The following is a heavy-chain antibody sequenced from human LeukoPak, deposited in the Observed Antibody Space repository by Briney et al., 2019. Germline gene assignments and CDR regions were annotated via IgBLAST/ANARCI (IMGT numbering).Heavy chain of an antibody. D-gene: IGHD6-19*01. CDR1: GFTFSSYA. V-gene: IGHV3-23*01. Sequence: PGGSLRLSCAASGFTFSSYAMSWLRQAPGKGLEWVSAISGSGGSTYYADSVKGRFTISRDNSKNTLYLQMNSLRAEDTAVYYCAKTTGQQWLPWDYWGQGTLVTVSS. CDR3: AKTTGQQWLPWDY. J-gene: IGHJ4*02. CDR2: ISGSGGST.